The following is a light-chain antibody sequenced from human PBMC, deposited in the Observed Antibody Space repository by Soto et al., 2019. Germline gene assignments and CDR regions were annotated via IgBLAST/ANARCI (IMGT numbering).Light chain of an antibody. J-gene: IGLJ1*01. CDR3: TSNTTSSPFNV. CDR1: SSDVGDYNY. Sequence: QSVLTQPASVSGSPGQSITLSCTGTSSDVGDYNYVSWYQQHPGKAPKLMIYDVSNRPSGVSNRFSGSKSGNTASLTISGLQAENEAVYYRTSNTTSSPFNVFGTGTKVPAL. CDR2: DVS. V-gene: IGLV2-14*01.